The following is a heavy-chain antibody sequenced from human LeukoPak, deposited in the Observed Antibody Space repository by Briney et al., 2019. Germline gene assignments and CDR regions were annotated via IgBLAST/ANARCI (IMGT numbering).Heavy chain of an antibody. CDR2: IKQDGSEK. CDR3: VRDLNYYGLDY. J-gene: IGHJ4*02. D-gene: IGHD3-10*01. CDR1: GFTFSSYW. Sequence: PGGSLRLSCAASGFTFSSYWMSWVRQAPGKGLEWVANIKQDGSEKYYVDSVKDRFTISRDNAKNSLYLQMNSLRAEDTAVYYCVRDLNYYGLDYWGQGSLVTVSS. V-gene: IGHV3-7*03.